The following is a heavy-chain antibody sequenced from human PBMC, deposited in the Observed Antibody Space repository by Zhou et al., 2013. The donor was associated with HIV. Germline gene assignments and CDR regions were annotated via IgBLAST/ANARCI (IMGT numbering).Heavy chain of an antibody. CDR2: MNPNSGNT. D-gene: IGHD3-3*01. Sequence: QVQLVQSGAEVKKPGASVKVSCKASGYTFTSYDINWVRQATGQGLEWMGWMNPNSGNTGYAQKFQGRVTITRNTSISTAYMELSSLRSEDTAVYYCARVGDYDFWSGYLFDYWGQGTLVTVSS. V-gene: IGHV1-8*03. J-gene: IGHJ4*02. CDR1: GYTFTSYD. CDR3: ARVGDYDFWSGYLFDY.